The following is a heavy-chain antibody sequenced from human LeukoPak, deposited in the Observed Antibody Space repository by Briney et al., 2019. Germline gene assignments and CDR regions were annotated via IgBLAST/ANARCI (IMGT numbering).Heavy chain of an antibody. Sequence: GGSLRLSCAASGFTFSDYKMNWVRQAPGKGLEWVSSISGSGSYIYYSDSVKGRFTISRDNAKNSLYLRMNSLRAEDTAVYFCASQQQLVTWGQGTLVTVSS. CDR2: ISGSGSYI. J-gene: IGHJ5*02. CDR1: GFTFSDYK. CDR3: ASQQQLVT. V-gene: IGHV3-21*01. D-gene: IGHD6-13*01.